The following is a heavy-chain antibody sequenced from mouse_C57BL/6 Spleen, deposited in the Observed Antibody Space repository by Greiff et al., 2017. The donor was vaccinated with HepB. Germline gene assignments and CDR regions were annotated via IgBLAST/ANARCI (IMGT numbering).Heavy chain of an antibody. CDR3: ARFTTVVAEDWYFDV. CDR2: ISYSGST. D-gene: IGHD1-1*01. J-gene: IGHJ1*03. Sequence: EVQRVESGPGLAKPSQTLSLTCSVTGYSITSDYWNWIRKFPGNKLEYMGYISYSGSTYYNPSLKSRISITRDTSKNQYYLQLNSVTTEDTATYYCARFTTVVAEDWYFDVWGTGTTVTVSS. V-gene: IGHV3-8*01. CDR1: GYSITSDY.